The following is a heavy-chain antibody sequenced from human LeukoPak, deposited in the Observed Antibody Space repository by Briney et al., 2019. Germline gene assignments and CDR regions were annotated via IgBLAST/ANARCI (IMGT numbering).Heavy chain of an antibody. CDR3: ARDFIGDDFWSGYYTGLGAFDI. CDR1: GYTFTSYG. J-gene: IGHJ3*02. CDR2: ISAYNGNT. V-gene: IGHV1-18*01. Sequence: ASVKVSCKASGYTFTSYGISWVRQAPGQGLEWMGWISAYNGNTNYAQKLQGRVTMTTDTSTSTAYMELRSLRSDDTAVYYCARDFIGDDFWSGYYTGLGAFDIWGQGTMVTVSS. D-gene: IGHD3-3*01.